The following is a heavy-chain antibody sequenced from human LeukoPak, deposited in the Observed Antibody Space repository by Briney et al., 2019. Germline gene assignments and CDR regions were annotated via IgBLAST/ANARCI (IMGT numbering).Heavy chain of an antibody. CDR1: GGSISSGSYY. D-gene: IGHD7-27*01. J-gene: IGHJ4*02. CDR2: IYTSGST. Sequence: PSETLSLTCTVSGGSISSGSYYWSWIRQPAGKGLEWIGRIYTSGSTNYNPSLKSRVTISVDTSKNQFSLKLSSVTAADTAVYYCASGRNWGGDFDYWGQGTLVTVSS. V-gene: IGHV4-61*02. CDR3: ASGRNWGGDFDY.